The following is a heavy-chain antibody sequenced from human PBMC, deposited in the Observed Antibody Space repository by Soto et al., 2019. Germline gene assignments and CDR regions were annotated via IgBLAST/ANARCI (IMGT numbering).Heavy chain of an antibody. CDR3: ARAVGYYDILTGHMDV. Sequence: ASVKVSCKASGYTFTSYGISWVRQAPGQGLEWMGWISAYNGNTNYAQKLQGRVTMTTDTSTSTAYMELRSLRSDDTAVYYCARAVGYYDILTGHMDVWGKGTTVTVSS. CDR2: ISAYNGNT. D-gene: IGHD3-9*01. V-gene: IGHV1-18*01. J-gene: IGHJ6*03. CDR1: GYTFTSYG.